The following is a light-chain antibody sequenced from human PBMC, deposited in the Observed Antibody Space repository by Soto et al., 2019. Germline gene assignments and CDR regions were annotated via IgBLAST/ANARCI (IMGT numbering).Light chain of an antibody. J-gene: IGLJ1*01. CDR3: AAWDDSLNAFYV. CDR1: SSNIGSNT. CDR2: SNN. V-gene: IGLV1-44*01. Sequence: QSALTQPPSASGTPGQRVTISCSGSSSNIGSNTVNWYQQLPGTAPKLLIYSNNQRPSGVPDRFSGSKSGTSASLAISGLQSEDEADYYCAAWDDSLNAFYVFGTGTSHRP.